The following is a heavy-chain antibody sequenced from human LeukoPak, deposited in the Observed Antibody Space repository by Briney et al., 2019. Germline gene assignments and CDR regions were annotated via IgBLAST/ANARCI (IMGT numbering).Heavy chain of an antibody. J-gene: IGHJ1*01. CDR1: GYSFTSYW. Sequence: PGESLKISCKGSGYSFTSYWIGWVRQMPGKGLEWMGIIYPGDSDTRYSPSFQGQVTISADKSISTAYLQWSSLKASDTAMYYCAVGSYCGGDCYLELLGYFQHWGQGTLVTVSS. CDR3: AVGSYCGGDCYLELLGYFQH. D-gene: IGHD2-21*02. V-gene: IGHV5-51*01. CDR2: IYPGDSDT.